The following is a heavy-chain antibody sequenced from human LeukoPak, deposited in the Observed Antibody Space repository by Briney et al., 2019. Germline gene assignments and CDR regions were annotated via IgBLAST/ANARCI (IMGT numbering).Heavy chain of an antibody. Sequence: SETLSLTCTVSGGSISNYYWNWIRQTAGKGLEWVGRVYASGSTRYNPSFNSRVTMSAETSKNQVSLKMTSVTAADTAVYFCARDQSGFGGHNNDAFDIWGQGTMVTLSS. CDR3: ARDQSGFGGHNNDAFDI. J-gene: IGHJ3*02. CDR1: GGSISNYY. D-gene: IGHD3-16*01. V-gene: IGHV4-4*07. CDR2: VYASGST.